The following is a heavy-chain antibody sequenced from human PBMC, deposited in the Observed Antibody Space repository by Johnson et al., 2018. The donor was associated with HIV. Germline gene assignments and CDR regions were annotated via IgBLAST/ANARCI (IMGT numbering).Heavy chain of an antibody. D-gene: IGHD7-27*01. CDR2: ISYDGSNK. CDR3: GMSGVEDAAFDI. J-gene: IGHJ3*02. V-gene: IGHV3-30*04. CDR1: GFTFSDYA. Sequence: MLLVESGGGVVQPGRSLRLSCAASGFTFSDYAMHWVRQAPGKGLEWVAVISYDGSNKYYADSVKCRFTISRDNSKNTLYLQMNSLRAEDTAVFYCGMSGVEDAAFDIWGQGTMVTVSS.